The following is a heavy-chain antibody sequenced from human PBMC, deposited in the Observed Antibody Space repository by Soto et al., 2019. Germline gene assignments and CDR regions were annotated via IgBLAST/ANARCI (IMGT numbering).Heavy chain of an antibody. CDR1: GGSISSYY. D-gene: IGHD2-15*01. V-gene: IGHV4-59*12. CDR2: IYYSGST. Sequence: PSETLSLTCTVTGGSISSYYWSWIRRSPGKGLEWIGHIYYSGSTNYNPSLKSRVTISVDTSKNQFSLKLSSVTAADTAVYYCARDMVVVVVAATPRGAFDIWGQGTMVTVSS. J-gene: IGHJ3*02. CDR3: ARDMVVVVVAATPRGAFDI.